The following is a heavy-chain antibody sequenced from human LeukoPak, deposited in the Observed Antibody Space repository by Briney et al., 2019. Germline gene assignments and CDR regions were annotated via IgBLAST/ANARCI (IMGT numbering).Heavy chain of an antibody. V-gene: IGHV3-48*03. D-gene: IGHD3-22*01. CDR1: GFTFSSYE. J-gene: IGHJ4*02. CDR2: ISSSGSTI. CDR3: ARGSKHYYDSSGFDY. Sequence: GGSLRLSCPASGFTFSSYEMNGVGQAPGKGLEGVSYISSSGSTIYYADSVKRRFTISRDNAKNSLYLQMNSLRAEDTAVYYCARGSKHYYDSSGFDYWGQGTLVTVSS.